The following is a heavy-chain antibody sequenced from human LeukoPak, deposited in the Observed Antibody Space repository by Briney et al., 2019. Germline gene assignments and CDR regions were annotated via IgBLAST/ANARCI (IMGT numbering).Heavy chain of an antibody. CDR2: IRYDGSNK. J-gene: IGHJ4*02. CDR1: GFTFSTYG. Sequence: PGGSLRLSCAASGFTFSTYGMHWVRQAPGKGLEWVAFIRYDGSNKYYADSVKGRFTISRDNSKNTLYLQMNSLRAEDTAVYYCAKVHSPSSTAAGIWSHFDYWGQGTLVSVSS. CDR3: AKVHSPSSTAAGIWSHFDY. V-gene: IGHV3-30*02. D-gene: IGHD6-13*01.